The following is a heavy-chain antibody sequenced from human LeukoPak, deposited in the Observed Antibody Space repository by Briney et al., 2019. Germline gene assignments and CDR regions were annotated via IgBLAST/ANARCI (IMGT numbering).Heavy chain of an antibody. CDR2: ISSSGSTI. J-gene: IGHJ6*02. CDR3: ARDAYPDYDFWSGYYGYYYYGMDV. V-gene: IGHV3-11*01. D-gene: IGHD3-3*01. CDR1: GFSVSSNY. Sequence: PGGSLRLSCAASGFSVSSNYMSWIRQAPGKGLEWVSYISSSGSTIYYADSVKGRFTISRDNAKNSLYLQMNSLRAEDTAVYYCARDAYPDYDFWSGYYGYYYYGMDVWGQGTTVTVSS.